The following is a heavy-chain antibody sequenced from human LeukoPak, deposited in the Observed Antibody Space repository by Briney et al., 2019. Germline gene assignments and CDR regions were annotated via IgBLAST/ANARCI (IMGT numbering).Heavy chain of an antibody. V-gene: IGHV3-21*01. J-gene: IGHJ3*02. Sequence: GGSLRLSCAASGFTFSSYSMNWVRQAPGKGLEWVSSISSSSSYIYYADSVKGRFTISRDNAKNSLYLQINSLRAEDTAVYYCARAYSSPHAFDIWGQGTMVTVSS. CDR1: GFTFSSYS. CDR3: ARAYSSPHAFDI. D-gene: IGHD6-13*01. CDR2: ISSSSSYI.